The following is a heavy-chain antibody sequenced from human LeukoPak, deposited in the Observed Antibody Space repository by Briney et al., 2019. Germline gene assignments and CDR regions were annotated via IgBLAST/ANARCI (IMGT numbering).Heavy chain of an antibody. CDR2: ISSSGSTI. J-gene: IGHJ4*02. Sequence: GGSLRLSCAASGFTFSSYGMHWVRQAPGKGLEWVSYISSSGSTIYYADSVKGRFTISRDNAKNSLYLQMNSLRAEDTAVYYCARDPGSGSYLFDYWGQGTLVTVSS. V-gene: IGHV3-48*04. CDR1: GFTFSSYG. CDR3: ARDPGSGSYLFDY. D-gene: IGHD1-26*01.